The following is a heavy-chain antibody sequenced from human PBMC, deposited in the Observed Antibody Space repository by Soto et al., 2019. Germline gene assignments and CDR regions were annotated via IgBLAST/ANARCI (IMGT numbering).Heavy chain of an antibody. V-gene: IGHV1-69*13. D-gene: IGHD1-26*01. Sequence: GASVKVSCKASGGTFSSYAISWVRQAPGQGLEWMGGIIPIFGTANYAQKFQGRVTITADESTSTAYMELSSLRSEDTAVYYCARARDGYYLNAFDIWGQGTMVTVSS. CDR3: ARARDGYYLNAFDI. J-gene: IGHJ3*02. CDR1: GGTFSSYA. CDR2: IIPIFGTA.